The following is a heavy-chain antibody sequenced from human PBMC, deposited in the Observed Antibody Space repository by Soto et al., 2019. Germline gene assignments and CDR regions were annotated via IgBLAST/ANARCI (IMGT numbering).Heavy chain of an antibody. Sequence: EVQLVESGGASVQPGGSLRVSCAASGFSVSNNYMSWVRQAPGKGLEWVAFIYSGGDTFYADSVKGRFSISRDKSRNTLYLQMNSLRVEDTAVYYCAVRWKWGQGTLVTVSS. V-gene: IGHV3-66*01. J-gene: IGHJ4*02. CDR1: GFSVSNNY. D-gene: IGHD1-1*01. CDR2: IYSGGDT. CDR3: AVRWK.